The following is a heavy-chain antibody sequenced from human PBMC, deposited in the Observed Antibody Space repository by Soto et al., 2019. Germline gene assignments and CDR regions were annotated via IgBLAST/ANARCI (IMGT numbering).Heavy chain of an antibody. CDR2: IYPGDSDT. CDR1: GYSFTSYW. J-gene: IGHJ6*02. CDR3: EILWPHRSGYYKDLDYYGMDV. V-gene: IGHV5-51*01. Sequence: HGESLKISCKGSGYSFTSYWIGWVRQMPGKGLEWMGIIYPGDSDTRYSPSFQGQVTISADKSISTAYLQWSSLKASDTAMYYCEILWPHRSGYYKDLDYYGMDVWGQGATVTVSS. D-gene: IGHD3-3*01.